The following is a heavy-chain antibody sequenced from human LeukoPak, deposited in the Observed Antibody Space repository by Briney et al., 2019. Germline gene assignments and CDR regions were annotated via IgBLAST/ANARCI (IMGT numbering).Heavy chain of an antibody. J-gene: IGHJ4*02. CDR3: ARLKNYGDYGY. CDR2: IYSSNGNT. D-gene: IGHD4-17*01. Sequence: ASETVSCKASGYTFTSYGIGWVRQAPGQGLEWMGWIYSSNGNTNYAQKFQGRVTMTSDKSTSIAYMELRSLTSDDTAVYYCARLKNYGDYGYWGQGTLVTVSS. CDR1: GYTFTSYG. V-gene: IGHV1-18*01.